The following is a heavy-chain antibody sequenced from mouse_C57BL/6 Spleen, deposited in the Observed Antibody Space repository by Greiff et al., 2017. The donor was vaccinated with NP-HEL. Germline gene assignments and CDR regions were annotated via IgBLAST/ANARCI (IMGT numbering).Heavy chain of an antibody. Sequence: EVKLVESGGGLVKPGGSLKLSCAASGFTFSSYAMSWVRQTPEKRLEWVATISDGGSYTYYPDNVKGRFTISRDNAKNNLYLQMGHLKSEDTAMYYCARDGVTSGDYWGQGTTLTVSS. D-gene: IGHD2-12*01. CDR3: ARDGVTSGDY. CDR2: ISDGGSYT. J-gene: IGHJ2*01. V-gene: IGHV5-4*03. CDR1: GFTFSSYA.